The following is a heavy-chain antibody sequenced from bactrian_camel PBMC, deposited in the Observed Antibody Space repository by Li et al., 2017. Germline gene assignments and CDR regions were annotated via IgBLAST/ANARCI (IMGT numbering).Heavy chain of an antibody. CDR1: GFTFSSCY. CDR2: IDTGGGNT. CDR3: AADPGDFRCPDDFGY. V-gene: IGHV3S28*01. J-gene: IGHJ6*01. Sequence: RVSCAASGFTFSSCYMSWGRQIPGKGLEWVSGIDTGGGNTYYADSVKGRFTISRDNAKNTLYLQMNSLKPEDTAMYYCAADPGDFRCPDDFGYWGQGTQVTVS. D-gene: IGHD4*01.